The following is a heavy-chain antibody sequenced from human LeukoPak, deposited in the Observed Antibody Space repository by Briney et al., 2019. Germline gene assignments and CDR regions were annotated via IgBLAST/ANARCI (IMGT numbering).Heavy chain of an antibody. Sequence: PGGSLRLSCAASGFTFSSYSMNWVRQAPGKGPEWGSYISGSSSTIYYADSVKGRFTISRDNSKNTLYLQMNSLRAEDTAVYYCAKDLSYRQQLEDYWGQGTLVTVSS. CDR2: ISGSSSTI. J-gene: IGHJ4*02. CDR1: GFTFSSYS. CDR3: AKDLSYRQQLEDY. D-gene: IGHD6-13*01. V-gene: IGHV3-48*01.